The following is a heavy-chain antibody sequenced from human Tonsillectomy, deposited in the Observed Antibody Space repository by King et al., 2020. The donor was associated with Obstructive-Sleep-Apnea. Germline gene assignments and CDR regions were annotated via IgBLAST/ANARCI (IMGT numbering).Heavy chain of an antibody. CDR2: ISWKSDNI. CDR1: GFTFDDYA. D-gene: IGHD6-13*01. J-gene: IGHJ4*02. V-gene: IGHV3-9*01. CDR3: AKDTGYSSSWLDY. Sequence: VQLVESGGGLVQPGRSLRLSCAASGFTFDDYAMHWVRQAPGKGLEWVSGISWKSDNIAYADSVKGRFTISRDNAKNSLYLQMNSLRAEDTALYYCAKDTGYSSSWLDYWGQGTLVTVSS.